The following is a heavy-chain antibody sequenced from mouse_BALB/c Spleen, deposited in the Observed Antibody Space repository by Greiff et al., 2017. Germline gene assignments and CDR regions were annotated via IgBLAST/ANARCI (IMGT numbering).Heavy chain of an antibody. Sequence: EVQLQQSGAELVKPGASVKLSCTASGFNIKDTYMHWVKQRPEQGLEWIGRIDPANGNTKYDPKFQGKATITADTSSNTAYLQLSSLTSEDTAVYYCAREGAYCRYDDGAWFAYWGQGTLVTVSA. CDR2: IDPANGNT. CDR1: GFNIKDTY. D-gene: IGHD2-14*01. CDR3: AREGAYCRYDDGAWFAY. V-gene: IGHV14-3*02. J-gene: IGHJ3*01.